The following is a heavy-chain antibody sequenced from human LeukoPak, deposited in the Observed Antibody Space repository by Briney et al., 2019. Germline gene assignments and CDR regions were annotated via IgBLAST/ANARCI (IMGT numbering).Heavy chain of an antibody. CDR3: ARGVGYNYGLYYQYGMDV. D-gene: IGHD5-18*01. CDR2: IDNANGET. Sequence: ASGKVSGKASGYRFTSYVIHWVREAPGHRVEWMGWIDNANGETQNSQNFQGRGTITSDTSASTAYVELSSLRSEATAVYYCARGVGYNYGLYYQYGMDVWGQGTTVTVSS. V-gene: IGHV1-3*04. CDR1: GYRFTSYV. J-gene: IGHJ6*02.